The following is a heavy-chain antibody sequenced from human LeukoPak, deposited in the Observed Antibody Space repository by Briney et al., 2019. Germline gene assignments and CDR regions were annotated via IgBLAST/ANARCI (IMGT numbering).Heavy chain of an antibody. CDR2: MNPNSGNT. Sequence: ASVTVSCKAPGYTFTNYDINWVRQATGQGLEWMGWMNPNSGNTGYAQKFQGRVTITRNTSISTAYMELSSLRSEDTAVYYCARAPRWEGSYYYMDVWGKGTTVTVSS. CDR3: ARAPRWEGSYYYMDV. D-gene: IGHD1-26*01. V-gene: IGHV1-8*01. J-gene: IGHJ6*03. CDR1: GYTFTNYD.